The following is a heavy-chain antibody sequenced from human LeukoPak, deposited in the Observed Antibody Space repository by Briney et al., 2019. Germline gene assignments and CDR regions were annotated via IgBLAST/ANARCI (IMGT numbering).Heavy chain of an antibody. V-gene: IGHV3-53*01. J-gene: IGHJ4*02. CDR2: LYSDGRT. CDR1: GFTVNSNY. D-gene: IGHD2-15*01. CDR3: ARGGGYYPIDY. Sequence: GGSLRPSCAASGFTVNSNYMNWVRQAPGKGLEWVSVLYSDGRTYYADSVKGRFTISRDTSKNTLYLQVNSLRAEDTAVYYCARGGGYYPIDYWGQGTLVTVSS.